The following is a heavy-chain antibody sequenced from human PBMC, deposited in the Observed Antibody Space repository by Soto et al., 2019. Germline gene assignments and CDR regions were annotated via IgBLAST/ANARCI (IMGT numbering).Heavy chain of an antibody. V-gene: IGHV4-31*03. J-gene: IGHJ4*02. CDR3: ARIGNPDASLYFDY. CDR2: TYHTGST. D-gene: IGHD2-2*01. Sequence: QVQLQESGPGLVKPSQTLSLTCTVSGGSISVGVYYWNWIRQLPGKGPEWIGYTYHTGSTYYNPSLESRFTISVDPSKNQFSLRLSSVTAADTAVYYCARIGNPDASLYFDYWGQGTRVTVSS. CDR1: GGSISVGVYY.